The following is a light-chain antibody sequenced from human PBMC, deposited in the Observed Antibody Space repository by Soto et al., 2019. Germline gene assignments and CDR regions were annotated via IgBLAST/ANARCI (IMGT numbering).Light chain of an antibody. V-gene: IGKV1-9*01. CDR1: QDIASY. J-gene: IGKJ2*01. Sequence: IQLTQSPSSLSASIGDRVTITCRASQDIASYLAWYQQKPGNAPKLLIYAASTLHSGVPSRFSGSGSGTDFTLTISSLQPEDFVTYYCQQLNVNLLVGHGTKLEIK. CDR2: AAS. CDR3: QQLNVNLL.